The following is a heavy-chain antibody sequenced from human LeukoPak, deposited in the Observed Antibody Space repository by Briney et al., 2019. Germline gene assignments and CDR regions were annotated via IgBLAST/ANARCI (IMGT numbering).Heavy chain of an antibody. V-gene: IGHV1-18*01. J-gene: IGHJ6*03. Sequence: ASVKVSCKASGYTFTSYGISWVRQAPGQGLEWMGWISAYSGNTNYAQKLQGRVTMTTDTSTSTAYMELRSLRSDDTAVYYCARDLGAARLSYYYYMDVWGKGTTVTVSS. CDR2: ISAYSGNT. CDR1: GYTFTSYG. CDR3: ARDLGAARLSYYYYMDV. D-gene: IGHD6-6*01.